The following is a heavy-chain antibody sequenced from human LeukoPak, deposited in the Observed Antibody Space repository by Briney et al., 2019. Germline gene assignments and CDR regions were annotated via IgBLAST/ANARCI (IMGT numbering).Heavy chain of an antibody. Sequence: ASVKVSCKASGYTFISYYMHWVRQAPGQGLEWMGIINPSGGSTSYAQKFQGRVTMTRDTSTSTVYMELRSLRSDDTAVYYCARHDILTGYYNYFDYWGQGTLVTVSS. CDR3: ARHDILTGYYNYFDY. CDR1: GYTFISYY. J-gene: IGHJ4*02. V-gene: IGHV1-46*01. CDR2: INPSGGST. D-gene: IGHD3-9*01.